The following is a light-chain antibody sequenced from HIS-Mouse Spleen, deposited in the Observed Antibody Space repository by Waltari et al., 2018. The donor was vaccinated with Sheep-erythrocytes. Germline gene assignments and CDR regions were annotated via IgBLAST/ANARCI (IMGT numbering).Light chain of an antibody. CDR1: SSDVGGYNY. CDR3: CSYAGSYNHV. Sequence: QSALTQPRSVSGSPGQSVTISCTGTSSDVGGYNYVSWYQQHPGKAPKLMISDVSKRPAGVPDRVSGSTSGNTASLTISGLQAEDEADYYCCSYAGSYNHVFATGTKVTVL. CDR2: DVS. J-gene: IGLJ1*01. V-gene: IGLV2-11*01.